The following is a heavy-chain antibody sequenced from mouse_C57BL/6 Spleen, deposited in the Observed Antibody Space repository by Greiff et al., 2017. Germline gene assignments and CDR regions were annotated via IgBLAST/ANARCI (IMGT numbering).Heavy chain of an antibody. J-gene: IGHJ3*01. V-gene: IGHV1-55*01. D-gene: IGHD1-1*01. CDR2: IYPGSGST. CDR1: GYTFTSYW. CDR3: ARGPTTVDWFAY. Sequence: VQLQQPGAELVKPGASVKMSCKASGYTFTSYWITWVKQRPGQGLEWIGDIYPGSGSTNYNEKFKSKATLTVDTSSSTAYMQLSSLTSEDSAVYYWARGPTTVDWFAYWGQGTLVTVSA.